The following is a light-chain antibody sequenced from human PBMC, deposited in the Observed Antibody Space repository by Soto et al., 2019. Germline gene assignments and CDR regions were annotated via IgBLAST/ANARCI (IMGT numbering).Light chain of an antibody. J-gene: IGLJ2*01. CDR3: QVWDKSSDHVV. CDR1: NLGSKS. CDR2: FDS. Sequence: SYVLTQPPSVSEAPGKTARITCGGTNLGSKSVNWYQQRPGQAPVLVIYFDSDRPSGIPERFSGSNSGNTSTLTISRVEAGDEADYFCQVWDKSSDHVVFGGGTKVTVL. V-gene: IGLV3-21*04.